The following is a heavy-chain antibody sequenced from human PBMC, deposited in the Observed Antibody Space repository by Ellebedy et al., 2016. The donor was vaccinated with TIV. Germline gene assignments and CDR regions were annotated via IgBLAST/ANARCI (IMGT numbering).Heavy chain of an antibody. V-gene: IGHV3-23*01. CDR3: AKKTGNTGFLPFDY. J-gene: IGHJ4*02. CDR1: GFSLSNYI. D-gene: IGHD2/OR15-2a*01. Sequence: GGSLRLXCAASGFSLSNYIMSWVRQTPGKGLEWVSTLGSHGDTYYADSVKGRFTGSGDTFKNTLYLQMDSLRDEDTAIYYCAKKTGNTGFLPFDYWGQGTLVTVSP. CDR2: LGSHGDT.